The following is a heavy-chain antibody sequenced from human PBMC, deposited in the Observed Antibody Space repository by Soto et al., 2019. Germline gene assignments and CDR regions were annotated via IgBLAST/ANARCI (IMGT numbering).Heavy chain of an antibody. J-gene: IGHJ5*02. D-gene: IGHD2-8*01. V-gene: IGHV4-34*01. CDR1: GASFSDYS. CDR3: ERRSAYTNNRYICCDP. CDR2: INHTGST. Sequence: PSETLSVTCSIYGASFSDYSWSWIRQPPGKELQWIGEINHTGSTNYSPSLKSRVTISQDKSKNQFFLRWRSVTAADTAVYYGERRSAYTNNRYICCDPSCQAISVT.